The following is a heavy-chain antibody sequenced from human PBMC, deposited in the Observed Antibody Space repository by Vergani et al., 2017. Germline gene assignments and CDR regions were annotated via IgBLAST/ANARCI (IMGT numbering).Heavy chain of an antibody. D-gene: IGHD3-3*01. CDR1: GFTFSSYA. V-gene: IGHV3-23*01. Sequence: EVQLLESGGGLVQPGGSLRLSCAASGFTFSSYAMSWVRQVPGKGLEWVSGISGSGGNTYYANSVKGRFTISRDNSKNTLYLQMNSLRADDTAVYYCAKDNDFWSGYFDYWGQGTLVTVSS. J-gene: IGHJ4*02. CDR3: AKDNDFWSGYFDY. CDR2: ISGSGGNT.